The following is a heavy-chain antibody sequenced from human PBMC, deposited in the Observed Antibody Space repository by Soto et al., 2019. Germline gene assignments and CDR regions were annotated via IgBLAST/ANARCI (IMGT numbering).Heavy chain of an antibody. J-gene: IGHJ4*02. CDR3: AKEQTSRFGDLEYFDY. D-gene: IGHD3-10*01. Sequence: GGALGLSCAASGFTFSSYAMSWVRQAPGKGQEWGSASSGSGGSTYYAESVKGRFALSRDNSKNTLYLQMNSLRAEDTAVYYCAKEQTSRFGDLEYFDYWGQGTLVTVSS. CDR1: GFTFSSYA. CDR2: SSGSGGST. V-gene: IGHV3-23*01.